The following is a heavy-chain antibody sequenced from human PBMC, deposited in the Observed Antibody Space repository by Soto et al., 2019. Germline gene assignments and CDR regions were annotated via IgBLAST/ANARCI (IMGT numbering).Heavy chain of an antibody. CDR1: GGTFSKYP. Sequence: QVQLVQSGAEVKKPGSSVKVSCKASGGTFSKYPISWVRQAPGQGLEWMGGIIPIFAISRYAQKFQGRITITADKSTRTAYMELSSLRSDDTAVYYCARGGDYGDYWGQGTLVTVSS. CDR2: IIPIFAIS. J-gene: IGHJ4*02. D-gene: IGHD4-17*01. V-gene: IGHV1-69*17. CDR3: ARGGDYGDY.